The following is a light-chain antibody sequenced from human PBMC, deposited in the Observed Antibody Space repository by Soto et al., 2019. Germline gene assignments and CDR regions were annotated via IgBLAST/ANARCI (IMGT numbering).Light chain of an antibody. CDR3: SSYAGSNNWN. CDR1: SSDVGGYNY. J-gene: IGLJ1*01. CDR2: EGS. Sequence: QSALTHPPSASGSPGQSVTISCTGTSSDVGGYNYVSWYQQHPGKAPKLMIYEGSKRPSGVPDRFSGSKSGNTASLTVSGLQAEDEADYYCSSYAGSNNWNFGTGTKLTVL. V-gene: IGLV2-8*01.